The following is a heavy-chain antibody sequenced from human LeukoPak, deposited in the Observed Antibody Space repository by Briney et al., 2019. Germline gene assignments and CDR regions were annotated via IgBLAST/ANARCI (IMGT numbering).Heavy chain of an antibody. Sequence: GGSLRLSCAASGFTFSSYAMHWVRQAPGKGLEWVAVISYDGRNKYYADSVKGRFTISRDNSKNTLYLQMNSLRAEDTAVYYCARGTSSSWRYFDYWGQGTLVTVSS. CDR2: ISYDGRNK. CDR1: GFTFSSYA. D-gene: IGHD6-13*01. J-gene: IGHJ4*02. V-gene: IGHV3-30*01. CDR3: ARGTSSSWRYFDY.